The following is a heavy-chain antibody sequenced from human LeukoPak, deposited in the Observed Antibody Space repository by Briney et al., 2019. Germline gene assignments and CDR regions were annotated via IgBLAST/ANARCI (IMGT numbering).Heavy chain of an antibody. D-gene: IGHD3-10*01. CDR3: ARDFTIVRGVLDY. CDR2: IYHSGST. Sequence: PSETLSLTCAVSGGSISSNNWWSWVRQPPGKGLEWIGDIYHSGSTNYNPSLKSRVTISVDKSKNQLSLRLRSVTAADTAVFYCARDFTIVRGVLDYWGPGALVTVSS. V-gene: IGHV4-4*02. J-gene: IGHJ4*02. CDR1: GGSISSNNW.